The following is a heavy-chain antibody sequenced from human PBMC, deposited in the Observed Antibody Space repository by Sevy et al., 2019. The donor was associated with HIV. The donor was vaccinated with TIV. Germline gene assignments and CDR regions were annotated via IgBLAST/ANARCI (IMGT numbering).Heavy chain of an antibody. D-gene: IGHD6-13*01. CDR2: ISGSGGST. Sequence: GGSLRLSCAASGFTFSSYAMSWVRQAPGKGLEWVSAISGSGGSTYYADSVKGRFTISRDNSKNTLYLQMNSLRAEDTAIYYCANPQIPAAGRRAGYYYYMDVWGKGTTVTVSS. CDR1: GFTFSSYA. CDR3: ANPQIPAAGRRAGYYYYMDV. J-gene: IGHJ6*03. V-gene: IGHV3-23*01.